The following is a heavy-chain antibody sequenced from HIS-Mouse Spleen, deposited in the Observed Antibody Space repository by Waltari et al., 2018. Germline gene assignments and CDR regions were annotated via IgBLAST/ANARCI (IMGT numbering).Heavy chain of an antibody. V-gene: IGHV1-2*02. J-gene: IGHJ3*02. D-gene: IGHD3-22*01. Sequence: QVQLVQSGAEVKKPGASVKVSCKASGYPFTGYYMHWVRQAPGQGLGWRGCGNPSTGGTNNGRKFQGRVTMTRDTSISTAYMERSRLRSDDTAVYYCASSEVVVIRMGAFDIWGEGTMVTVSS. CDR1: GYPFTGYY. CDR3: ASSEVVVIRMGAFDI. CDR2: GNPSTGGT.